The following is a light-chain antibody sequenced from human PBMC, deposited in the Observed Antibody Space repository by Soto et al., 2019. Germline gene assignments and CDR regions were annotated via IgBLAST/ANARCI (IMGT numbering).Light chain of an antibody. J-gene: IGKJ1*01. CDR3: MQAAHWPWT. CDR1: QSLVFTDGNTY. Sequence: DVVMTQSPLSLPVTLGQPASMSCRSSQSLVFTDGNTYLSWFQQRPGQSPRRLIYQVSRRDSGVPDRFSGSGSGADFTLRISRVEAEDLGVYYCMQAAHWPWTFGQGTKVDIK. CDR2: QVS. V-gene: IGKV2-30*01.